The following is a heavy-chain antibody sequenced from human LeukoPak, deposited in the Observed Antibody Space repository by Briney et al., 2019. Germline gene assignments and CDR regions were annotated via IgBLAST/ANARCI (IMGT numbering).Heavy chain of an antibody. Sequence: PSETLSLTCTVSGGSISSSIYYWGWIRQPPGKGLEWIGSIYYSGSTNYNPSLKSRVTISVDTSKNQFSLKLSSVTAADTAVYYCARLRYFDWLPFLDYWGQGTLVTVSS. J-gene: IGHJ4*02. V-gene: IGHV4-39*07. CDR3: ARLRYFDWLPFLDY. CDR2: IYYSGST. D-gene: IGHD3-9*01. CDR1: GGSISSSIYY.